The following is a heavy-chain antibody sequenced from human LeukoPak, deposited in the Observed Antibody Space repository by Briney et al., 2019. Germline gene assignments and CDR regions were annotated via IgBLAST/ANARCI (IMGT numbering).Heavy chain of an antibody. V-gene: IGHV3-66*01. J-gene: IGHJ3*02. D-gene: IGHD3-10*01. CDR3: ARDRRSLGAFDI. CDR2: IYSGGST. CDR1: GFTVSSNY. Sequence: GGSLRLSCAASGFTVSSNYMSWVRQAPGKGLEWVSVIYSGGSTYYADSVKGRFTISRDNSKNTLYLQMNSLRAEDTAVYYRARDRRSLGAFDIWGQGTMVTVSS.